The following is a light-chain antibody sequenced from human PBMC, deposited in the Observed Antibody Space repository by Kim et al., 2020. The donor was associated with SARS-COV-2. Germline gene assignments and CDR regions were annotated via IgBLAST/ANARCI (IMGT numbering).Light chain of an antibody. CDR1: SSNIGAGYD. J-gene: IGLJ2*01. CDR3: QSYDISLSVV. CDR2: GNS. Sequence: QPVLTQPPSVSGAPGQRVTISCTGSSSNIGAGYDVHWYQQPPGTAPKLLIYGNSNRPSGVPDRFSGSKSGTSASLAITGLQAEDEADYYCQSYDISLSVVFGGGTKVTVL. V-gene: IGLV1-40*01.